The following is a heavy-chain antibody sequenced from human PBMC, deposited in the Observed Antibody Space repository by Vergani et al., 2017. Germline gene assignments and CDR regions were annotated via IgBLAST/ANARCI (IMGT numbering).Heavy chain of an antibody. CDR1: GGSISSSDYY. Sequence: QLQLQESGPGLVKPSETLALICTVSGGSISSSDYYWGWIRQPPGKGLEWIGGFYSSGSTFYNPSLNSRVTISIDTSRNQFSLNLNSMTAADTAVYYCVRGAVAEFDYWGQGTLVTVSS. CDR3: VRGAVAEFDY. J-gene: IGHJ4*02. D-gene: IGHD6-19*01. CDR2: FYSSGST. V-gene: IGHV4-39*01.